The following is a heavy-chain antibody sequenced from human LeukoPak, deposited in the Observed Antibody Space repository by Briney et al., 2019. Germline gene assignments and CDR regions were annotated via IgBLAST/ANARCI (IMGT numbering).Heavy chain of an antibody. CDR2: IYHSGST. CDR3: ASEILWFGELLPHAFDI. CDR1: GGSISSSNW. D-gene: IGHD3-10*01. Sequence: SETLSLTCAVSGGSISSSNWWSWVRQPPGKGLEWIGEIYHSGSTNYNPSLKSRVTISVDKSKNQFSLKLSSVTAADTAVYYCASEILWFGELLPHAFDIWGQGTMVTVSS. V-gene: IGHV4-4*02. J-gene: IGHJ3*02.